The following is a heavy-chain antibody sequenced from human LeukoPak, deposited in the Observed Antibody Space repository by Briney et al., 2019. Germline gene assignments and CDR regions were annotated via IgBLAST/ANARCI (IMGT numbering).Heavy chain of an antibody. Sequence: ASVKVSCKASGCTFTSYGISWVRQAPGQGLEWMGWISAYNGNTNYAQKLQGRVTMTTDTSTSTAYMELRSLRSDDTAVYYCARASSSIAARLSDYYYYYYMDVWGKGTTVTVSS. CDR1: GCTFTSYG. J-gene: IGHJ6*03. V-gene: IGHV1-18*01. CDR2: ISAYNGNT. CDR3: ARASSSIAARLSDYYYYYYMDV. D-gene: IGHD6-6*01.